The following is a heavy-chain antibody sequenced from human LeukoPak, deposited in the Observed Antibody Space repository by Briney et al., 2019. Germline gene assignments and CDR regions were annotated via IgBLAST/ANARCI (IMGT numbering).Heavy chain of an antibody. Sequence: SETLSLTCTVSGGSIGSSSYYWGWIRQPPGKGLEWIGSIYYSGSTYYNPSHNSRVTISVDTSKNHFSLKLSSVTAADTAVYYCARSYYYDSSDLRGAFDIWGQGTMVTVSS. D-gene: IGHD3-22*01. V-gene: IGHV4-39*02. CDR2: IYYSGST. CDR1: GGSIGSSSYY. CDR3: ARSYYYDSSDLRGAFDI. J-gene: IGHJ3*02.